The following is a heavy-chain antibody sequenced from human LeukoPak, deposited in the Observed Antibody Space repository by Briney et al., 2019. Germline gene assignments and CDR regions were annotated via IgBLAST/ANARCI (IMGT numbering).Heavy chain of an antibody. D-gene: IGHD3-10*01. J-gene: IGHJ4*02. CDR1: GFPFSTYS. CDR2: ISSTSSNK. CDR3: ARDAGILWFGDT. Sequence: GGSLRLSCAASGFPFSTYSMNWVRQAPGKGLEWVSSISSTSSNKYYADSVKGRFTISRDNAKNSLYLQMNSLRAEDTAVYYCARDAGILWFGDTGGQGTLVTVSS. V-gene: IGHV3-21*04.